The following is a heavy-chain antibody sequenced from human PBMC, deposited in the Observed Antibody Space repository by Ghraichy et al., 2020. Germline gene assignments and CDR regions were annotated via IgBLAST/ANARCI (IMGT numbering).Heavy chain of an antibody. J-gene: IGHJ5*02. CDR2: TYYRSKWYN. CDR1: GDSVSSHSAA. CDR3: ARASFPPSGNYWFDP. D-gene: IGHD1-26*01. Sequence: SETLSLTCAISGDSVSSHSAAWNWIRQSPSRGLEWLGRTYYRSKWYNDYAVSVKSRITINPDTSNNQFSLQLNSVTPEDTAVYYCARASFPPSGNYWFDPWGQGTLVTVSS. V-gene: IGHV6-1*01.